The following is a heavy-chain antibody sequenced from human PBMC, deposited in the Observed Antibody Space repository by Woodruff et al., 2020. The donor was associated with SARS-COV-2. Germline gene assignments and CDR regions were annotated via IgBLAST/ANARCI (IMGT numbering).Heavy chain of an antibody. D-gene: IGHD3-22*01. J-gene: IGHJ4*02. CDR3: ASHPPHGDYYDSSGYSVDY. V-gene: IGHV1-2*06. CDR2: INPNSGGT. Sequence: GQGLEWMGRINPNSGGTNYAQKFQGRVTMTRDTSISTAYMELSRLRSDDTAVYYCASHPPHGDYYDSSGYSVDYWGQGTLVTV.